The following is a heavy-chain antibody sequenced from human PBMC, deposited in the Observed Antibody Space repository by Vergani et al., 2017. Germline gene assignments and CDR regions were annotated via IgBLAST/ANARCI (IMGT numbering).Heavy chain of an antibody. CDR1: GGYISSSSYY. CDR2: IYYSGST. CDR3: GSLKSYYDFWSGYSNWFDP. V-gene: IGHV4-39*01. Sequence: QLQLQESGPGLVKPSETLSLTCTVSGGYISSSSYYWGWIRQPPGKGLEWIGSIYYSGSTYYNPSLMSRVTISVETSKNLFSLKLRSETAADPAGYYCGSLKSYYDFWSGYSNWFDPWGQGTLVTVSS. J-gene: IGHJ5*02. D-gene: IGHD3-3*01.